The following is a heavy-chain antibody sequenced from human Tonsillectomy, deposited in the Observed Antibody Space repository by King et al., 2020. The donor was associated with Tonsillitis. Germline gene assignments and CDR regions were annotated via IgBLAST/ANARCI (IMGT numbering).Heavy chain of an antibody. D-gene: IGHD4-23*01. V-gene: IGHV2-5*02. CDR1: GFSLSTTLVG. J-gene: IGHJ4*02. CDR2: IYWDDDK. CDR3: ARARGGGNSPLFDY. Sequence: TLKESGPTLVKPTQTLTLTCSFSGFSLSTTLVGVAWIRQPPGKALEWLALIYWDDDKRYTPCLKTRLTITKDTSKNQVVLTMTNMDPVATATYYCARARGGGNSPLFDYWGQGTLVTVSS.